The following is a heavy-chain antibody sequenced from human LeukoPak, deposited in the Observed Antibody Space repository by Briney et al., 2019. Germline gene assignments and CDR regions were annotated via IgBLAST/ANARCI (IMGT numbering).Heavy chain of an antibody. Sequence: ASVKVSCKASGYTFTSYDINWVRQATGQGLDWMGWMNPNSGNTGYAQKFQGRVTMTEDTSTDTAYMELSNLRSEDTAVYYCATSHGSGSPVDYWGQGTLVTVSS. CDR2: MNPNSGNT. J-gene: IGHJ4*02. V-gene: IGHV1-8*01. CDR3: ATSHGSGSPVDY. CDR1: GYTFTSYD. D-gene: IGHD1-26*01.